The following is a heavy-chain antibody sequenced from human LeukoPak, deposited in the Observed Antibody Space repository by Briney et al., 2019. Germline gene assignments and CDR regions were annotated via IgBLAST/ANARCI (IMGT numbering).Heavy chain of an antibody. CDR3: ARETPGAGHFDY. Sequence: SETLSHTCTVSGVSINYYYWMWIRQPPGKGLEWIGYIYYSGGTHYNPSLKSRVTMLVDTSKNQFSLKLTAVTAADTAVYYCARETPGAGHFDYWGQGSLVTVSS. J-gene: IGHJ4*02. CDR2: IYYSGGT. V-gene: IGHV4-59*01. D-gene: IGHD7-27*01. CDR1: GVSINYYY.